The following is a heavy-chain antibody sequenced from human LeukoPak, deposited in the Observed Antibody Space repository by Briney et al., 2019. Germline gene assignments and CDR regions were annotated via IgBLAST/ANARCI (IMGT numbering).Heavy chain of an antibody. CDR3: ARGPTMYGMDV. V-gene: IGHV3-53*01. J-gene: IGHJ6*02. Sequence: PGRSLRLSCAASGFTFSSYGMHWVRQAPGKGLEWVSVIYSGGSTYYKDSVKGRFTISRDNSKNTLYLQINSLTVEDTAIYYCARGPTMYGMDVWGQGTTVTVSS. CDR2: IYSGGST. CDR1: GFTFSSYG.